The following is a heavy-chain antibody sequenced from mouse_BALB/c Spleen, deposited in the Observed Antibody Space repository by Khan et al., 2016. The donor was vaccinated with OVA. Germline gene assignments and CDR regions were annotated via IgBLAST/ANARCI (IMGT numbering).Heavy chain of an antibody. CDR2: INPNNDYP. D-gene: IGHD2-1*01. Sequence: QVQLKESGTELVKPGASVKLSCKASGYTFTSYFLSWVMQRPGQGLEWIGGINPNNDYPVFTEKFKSEATLTVAKSSSTAYMQLSSLTSEDSAVYYCTRTVYGNPFAYWGQGTLVTVSA. CDR1: GYTFTSYF. V-gene: IGHV1S81*02. J-gene: IGHJ3*01. CDR3: TRTVYGNPFAY.